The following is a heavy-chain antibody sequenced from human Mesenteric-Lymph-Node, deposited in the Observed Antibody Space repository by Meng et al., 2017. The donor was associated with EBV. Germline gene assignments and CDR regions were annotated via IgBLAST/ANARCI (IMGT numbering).Heavy chain of an antibody. Sequence: VQCVEVGEGLVWPGESSGTPCPASGFTFSNYAMSWVRQAPGKGLEWVSSLSGSGATTYYADSVKGRFTSSRDNYKDTLYLDMNSLRVEDTAVYYCTKSDYHPPENFDQWGQGTLVTVSS. CDR1: GFTFSNYA. D-gene: IGHD4-11*01. J-gene: IGHJ4*02. V-gene: IGHV3-23*04. CDR2: LSGSGATT. CDR3: TKSDYHPPENFDQ.